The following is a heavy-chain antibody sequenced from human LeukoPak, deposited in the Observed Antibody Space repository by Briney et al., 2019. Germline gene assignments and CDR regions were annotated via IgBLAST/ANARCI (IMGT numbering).Heavy chain of an antibody. V-gene: IGHV1-69*13. CDR2: IIPIFGTA. CDR1: RGTFSSYA. J-gene: IGHJ4*02. Sequence: GASVKVSCKASRGTFSSYAISWVRQAPGQGLEWMGGIIPIFGTANYAQKFQGRVTITADESTSTAYMELSSLRSEDTAVYYCARGLNQLLIEWAFDYWGQGTLVTVSS. D-gene: IGHD2-2*01. CDR3: ARGLNQLLIEWAFDY.